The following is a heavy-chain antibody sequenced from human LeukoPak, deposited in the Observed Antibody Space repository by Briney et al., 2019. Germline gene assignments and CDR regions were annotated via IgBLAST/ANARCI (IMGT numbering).Heavy chain of an antibody. CDR3: AREGYYDSSGHGDAFDI. D-gene: IGHD3-22*01. CDR2: IRDDGSNK. J-gene: IGHJ3*02. CDR1: GFTFSSYG. Sequence: PGGSLRLSCAASGFTFSSYGMHWVRQAPGKGLEWVAFIRDDGSNKFYADSVKGRFTISRDNSKNTLYLQMNSLRAKDTAVYYCAREGYYDSSGHGDAFDIWGQGTMVTVSS. V-gene: IGHV3-30*02.